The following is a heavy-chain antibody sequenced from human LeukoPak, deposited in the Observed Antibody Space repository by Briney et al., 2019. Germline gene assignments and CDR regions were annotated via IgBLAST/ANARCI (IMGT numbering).Heavy chain of an antibody. CDR2: NSCYNGDT. J-gene: IGHJ4*02. D-gene: IGHD6-19*01. V-gene: IGHV1-18*01. CDR1: GYTFTHHG. CDR3: VRDPTNTSGRYAYFDY. Sequence: ASVKVSCKASGYTFTHHGISWVRQAPGQGLEWMGWNSCYNGDTNYAQKLQGRVTMSTDTSTSTAYMELTGLRSDDTAVYYCVRDPTNTSGRYAYFDYWGQGTLVTVSS.